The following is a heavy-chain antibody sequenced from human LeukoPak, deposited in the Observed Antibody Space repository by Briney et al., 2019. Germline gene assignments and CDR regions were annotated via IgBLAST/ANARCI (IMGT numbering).Heavy chain of an antibody. D-gene: IGHD5-18*01. Sequence: GGSLRLSCAASGFTSSSYSMNWVRQAPGKGLEWVSSISSSSSYIYYADSVKGRFTISRDNAKNSLYLQMNSLRAEDTAVYYCASDRYSYANPTPHLMDVWGKGTTVTVSS. V-gene: IGHV3-21*01. CDR2: ISSSSSYI. CDR1: GFTSSSYS. CDR3: ASDRYSYANPTPHLMDV. J-gene: IGHJ6*03.